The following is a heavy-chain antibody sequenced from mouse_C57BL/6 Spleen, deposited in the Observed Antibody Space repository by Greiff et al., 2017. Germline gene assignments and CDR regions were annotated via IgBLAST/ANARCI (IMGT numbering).Heavy chain of an antibody. CDR3: ARSYYYGSSPGYFDY. CDR2: IYPRSGNT. CDR1: GYTFTSYG. J-gene: IGHJ2*01. V-gene: IGHV1-81*01. D-gene: IGHD1-1*01. Sequence: QVQLQQSGAELARPGASVKLSCKASGYTFTSYGISWVKQRTGQGLEWIGEIYPRSGNTYYNEKFKGKATLTADKSSSTAYMELRSLTSEDSAVYFCARSYYYGSSPGYFDYWGQGTTLTVSS.